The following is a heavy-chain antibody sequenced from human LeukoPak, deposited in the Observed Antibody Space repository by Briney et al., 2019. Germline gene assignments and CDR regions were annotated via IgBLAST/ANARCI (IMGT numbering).Heavy chain of an antibody. CDR3: ARDLAAAGLDY. D-gene: IGHD6-13*01. Sequence: GGSLRLSCAASGFTFSSYSMNWVRQAPGKGLEWVSSISSSSSYIYYADSVKGRFTISRDDAKNSLYLQMNSLRAEDTAVYYCARDLAAAGLDYWGQGTLVTVSS. CDR2: ISSSSSYI. V-gene: IGHV3-21*01. J-gene: IGHJ4*02. CDR1: GFTFSSYS.